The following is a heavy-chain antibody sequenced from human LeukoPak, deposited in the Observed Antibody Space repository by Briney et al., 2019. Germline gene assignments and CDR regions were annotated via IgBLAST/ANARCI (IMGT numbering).Heavy chain of an antibody. D-gene: IGHD3-10*01. Sequence: GGSLRLSCAASGFTVSSNYMSWVRQAPGKGLEWVSVIYGGGSTYYADSVKGRFTISRDNSKNTLYLQMNSLRAEDTAVYYCARDRLTMVRGAPDNYYYYYGMDVWGQGTTVTVSS. J-gene: IGHJ6*02. CDR3: ARDRLTMVRGAPDNYYYYYGMDV. CDR1: GFTVSSNY. CDR2: IYGGGST. V-gene: IGHV3-66*01.